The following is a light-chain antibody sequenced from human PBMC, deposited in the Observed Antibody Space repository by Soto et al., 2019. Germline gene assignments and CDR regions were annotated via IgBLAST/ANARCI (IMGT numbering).Light chain of an antibody. CDR3: QQSDTTPWT. V-gene: IGKV1-39*01. CDR2: AAS. Sequence: IRMTQSPASLFAHVGDRVTNTCRASQGIRNDLGWYQQKPGKAPKRLIYAASSLQSGVPSRFSGSGSGTDFTLTVSSLQPDDFATYYCQQSDTTPWTFGQGTKVDIK. CDR1: QGIRND. J-gene: IGKJ1*01.